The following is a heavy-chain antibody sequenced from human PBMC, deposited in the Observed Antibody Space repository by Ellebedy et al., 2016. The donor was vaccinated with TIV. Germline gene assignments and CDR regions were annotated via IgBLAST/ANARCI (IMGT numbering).Heavy chain of an antibody. CDR1: GGSISSYY. J-gene: IGHJ4*02. D-gene: IGHD3-3*01. CDR2: IYTSGNT. Sequence: SETLSLXXTVSGGSISSYYWSWIRQPAGKGLEWIGRIYTSGNTNYNPSLKSRVTMSVDTSKNQFSLKLSSVTAADTAVYYCAREGLEGVRFPLEYGYWGQGTLVTVSS. CDR3: AREGLEGVRFPLEYGY. V-gene: IGHV4-4*07.